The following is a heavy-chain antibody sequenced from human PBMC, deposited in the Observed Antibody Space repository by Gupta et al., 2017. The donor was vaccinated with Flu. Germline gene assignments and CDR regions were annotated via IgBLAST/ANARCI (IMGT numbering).Heavy chain of an antibody. J-gene: IGHJ4*02. Sequence: EVQLVESGGGLVQPGGSLRLSCAASGFTFSSYEMNWVRQAPGKGLEWVSYISSSGSTIYYADSVKGRFTISRDNAKNSLYLQMNSLRAEDTAVYYCARGSKLPSPIAAAGMFDYWGQGTLVTVSS. CDR1: GFTFSSYE. D-gene: IGHD6-13*01. CDR3: ARGSKLPSPIAAAGMFDY. CDR2: ISSSGSTI. V-gene: IGHV3-48*03.